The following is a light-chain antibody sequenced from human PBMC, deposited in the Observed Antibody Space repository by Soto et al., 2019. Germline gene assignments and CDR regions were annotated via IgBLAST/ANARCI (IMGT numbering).Light chain of an antibody. CDR3: QQRHAWPIT. V-gene: IGKV3-15*01. CDR1: QSVSSN. J-gene: IGKJ5*01. Sequence: EIVRTQSPATLSVSPGERATLSCRASQSVSSNLAWYQQKPGQAPRLLIYDASTRATVIPARFSGSGSGTEFTLTISSLQSEDFAVYYCQQRHAWPITFGQGTRLEI. CDR2: DAS.